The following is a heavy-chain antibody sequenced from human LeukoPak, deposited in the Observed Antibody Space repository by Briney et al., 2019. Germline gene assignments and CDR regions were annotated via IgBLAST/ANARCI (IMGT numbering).Heavy chain of an antibody. CDR1: GLTFSSYS. CDR3: ARGQASDFDY. CDR2: ISSSSSYI. Sequence: GGSLRRSCAASGLTFSSYSMNWVRQAPGKGLEWVSSISSSSSYIYYADSVKGRFTISRDNAKNSLYLQMNSLRAEDTAVYYCARGQASDFDYWGQGTLVTVSS. J-gene: IGHJ4*02. V-gene: IGHV3-21*01.